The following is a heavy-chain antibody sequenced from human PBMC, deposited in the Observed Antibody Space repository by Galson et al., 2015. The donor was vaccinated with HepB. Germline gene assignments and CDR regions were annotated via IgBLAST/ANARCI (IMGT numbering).Heavy chain of an antibody. CDR2: IYSGGST. V-gene: IGHV3-66*02. CDR3: VRDMAYGGNAFDY. D-gene: IGHD4-23*01. J-gene: IGHJ4*02. Sequence: SLRLSCAASGFTVSSNYMSWVRQAPGKGLEWVSVIYSGGSTYYADSVKGRFTISRDNSKNTLYLQMNSLRAEDTAVYYCVRDMAYGGNAFDYWGQGTLVTVSS. CDR1: GFTVSSNY.